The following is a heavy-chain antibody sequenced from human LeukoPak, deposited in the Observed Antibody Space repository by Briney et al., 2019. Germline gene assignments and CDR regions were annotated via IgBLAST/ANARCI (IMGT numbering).Heavy chain of an antibody. CDR3: ARGPSQIMENYMDV. Sequence: ASVKVSCKASGYTFTSYGISWVRQAPGQGLGWMGWINPNSGGTIYAQKFRGRVTMTRDTSISTAYMELSRLRSDDTALYYCARGPSQIMENYMDVWGKGTTVTVSS. CDR2: INPNSGGT. D-gene: IGHD3-16*01. V-gene: IGHV1-2*02. CDR1: GYTFTSYG. J-gene: IGHJ6*03.